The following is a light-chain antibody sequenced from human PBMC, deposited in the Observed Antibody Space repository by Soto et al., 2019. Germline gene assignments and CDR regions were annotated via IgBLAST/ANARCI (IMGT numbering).Light chain of an antibody. CDR1: QSVRNNN. CDR3: QQYGSSAPIT. J-gene: IGKJ5*01. V-gene: IGKV3-20*01. CDR2: GAS. Sequence: EVVLTQSPGTLSFSPGERATLSGRASQSVRNNNLNWYQQKAGQAPRLLIYGASIRATGIPDRFSGSGSGTDFTLTISRLEPEDFALYFCQQYGSSAPITFGQGTRLEIK.